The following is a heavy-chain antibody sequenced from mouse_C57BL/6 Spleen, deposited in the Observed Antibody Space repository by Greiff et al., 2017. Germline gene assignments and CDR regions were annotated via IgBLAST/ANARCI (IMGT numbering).Heavy chain of an antibody. CDR3: ASGGTTVVATDYAMDY. Sequence: QVQLQQPGAELVMPGASVKLSCKASGYTFTSYWMHWVKQRPGQGLEWIGEIDPSDSYTNYNQKFKGKSTLTVDKSSSTAYMQLSSLTSEDSAVYYCASGGTTVVATDYAMDYWGQGTSVTVSS. CDR1: GYTFTSYW. V-gene: IGHV1-69*01. CDR2: IDPSDSYT. D-gene: IGHD1-1*01. J-gene: IGHJ4*01.